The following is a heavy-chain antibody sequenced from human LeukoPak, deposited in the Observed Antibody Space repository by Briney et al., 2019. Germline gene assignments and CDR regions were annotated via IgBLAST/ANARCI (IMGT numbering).Heavy chain of an antibody. J-gene: IGHJ5*02. Sequence: KASETLSLTCTVSGASISSYYWSWIRQPPGKGLEWIGEINHSGSTNYNPSLKSRVTISVDTSKNQFSLKLSSATAADTAVYYCARSRRYDILTGYYTPRPTNNWFDPWGQGTLVTVSS. D-gene: IGHD3-9*01. V-gene: IGHV4-34*01. CDR2: INHSGST. CDR3: ARSRRYDILTGYYTPRPTNNWFDP. CDR1: GASISSYY.